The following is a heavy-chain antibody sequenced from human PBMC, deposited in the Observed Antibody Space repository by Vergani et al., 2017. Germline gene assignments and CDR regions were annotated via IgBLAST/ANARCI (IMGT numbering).Heavy chain of an antibody. Sequence: QVQLMQSGPVMKKPGGSLKVSCQASESTFSDYNIHWVRQAPGQGLQWMGWISHKTGDTDYLQRFQDRATMTRDASTKTVYLKMTRLTSDDTAIYYCAHSWNFGRRDWFDSWGPGTLVTVSS. J-gene: IGHJ5*01. V-gene: IGHV1-2*02. CDR3: AHSWNFGRRDWFDS. D-gene: IGHD1-26*01. CDR1: ESTFSDYN. CDR2: ISHKTGDT.